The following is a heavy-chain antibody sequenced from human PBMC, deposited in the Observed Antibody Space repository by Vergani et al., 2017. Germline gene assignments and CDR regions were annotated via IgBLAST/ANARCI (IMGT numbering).Heavy chain of an antibody. CDR1: GFSFSDYY. Sequence: VRLVESGGGLVRPGGSLRLSCRASGFSFSDYYMTWIRQAPGKGLEWVSTLSASDRRTHYADSVKGRFTISRDNSKNTLFLHMNSLRPEDTAVYYCARVPRYCSGGSCYGGDYFDYWGQGTLVTVSS. V-gene: IGHV3-11*05. D-gene: IGHD2-15*01. J-gene: IGHJ4*02. CDR3: ARVPRYCSGGSCYGGDYFDY. CDR2: LSASDRRT.